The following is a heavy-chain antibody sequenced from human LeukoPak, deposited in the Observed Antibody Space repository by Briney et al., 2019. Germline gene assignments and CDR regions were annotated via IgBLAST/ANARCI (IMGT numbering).Heavy chain of an antibody. D-gene: IGHD1-7*01. CDR3: TTDEDWNYARKDV. J-gene: IGHJ6*02. CDR1: GFTFNYAW. V-gene: IGHV3-15*04. CDR2: TVSEIDGGTT. Sequence: GGSLRLACAASGFTFNYAWMSWVRQVPGKGLEWVGQTVSEIDGGTTDYAAPVKGRFTISRDDSKSTLYLQMNSLRIEDTAVYYCTTDEDWNYARKDVWGQGATVIVSS.